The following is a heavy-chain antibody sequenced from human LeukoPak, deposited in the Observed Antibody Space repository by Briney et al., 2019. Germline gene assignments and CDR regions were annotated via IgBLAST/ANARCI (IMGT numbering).Heavy chain of an antibody. D-gene: IGHD5-18*01. CDR1: GYSFTSYW. J-gene: IGHJ6*04. V-gene: IGHV5-10-1*01. CDR3: ARHGYGDYGMDV. Sequence: GESLKISCKGSGYSFTSYWISWVRQMPGKGLEWMGRIDPSDSYTNYSPSFQGHVTISADKSISTAYLQWSSLKASDTATYYCARHGYGDYGMDVWGKGTTVTVSS. CDR2: IDPSDSYT.